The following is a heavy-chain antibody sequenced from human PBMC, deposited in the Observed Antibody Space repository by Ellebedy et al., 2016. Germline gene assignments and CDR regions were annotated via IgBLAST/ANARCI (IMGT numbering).Heavy chain of an antibody. V-gene: IGHV3-23*01. Sequence: GESLKISXIASGFSFISYSMSWVRQAPGKGLEWVSAVSGSGDTTYYADSVKGRFTISRDNSKNTVYLQMNSLRVEDTAVYYCAKPTYASGNVDYWGQGTLVTVSS. CDR2: VSGSGDTT. CDR3: AKPTYASGNVDY. CDR1: GFSFISYS. D-gene: IGHD3-10*01. J-gene: IGHJ4*02.